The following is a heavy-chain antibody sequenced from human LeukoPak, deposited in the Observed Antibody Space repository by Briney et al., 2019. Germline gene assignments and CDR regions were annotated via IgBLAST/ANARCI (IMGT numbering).Heavy chain of an antibody. J-gene: IGHJ5*02. V-gene: IGHV1-69*04. CDR3: AREERDIVVVVAATGLYNWFDP. CDR1: VGTFSSYA. D-gene: IGHD2-15*01. CDR2: IIPTLGIA. Sequence: SVKVSCKASVGTFSSYAISWVRQAPGQGLEWMGRIIPTLGIANYAQKFQGRVTITADKSTSTAYMELSSLRSEDTAVYYCAREERDIVVVVAATGLYNWFDPWGQGTLVTVSS.